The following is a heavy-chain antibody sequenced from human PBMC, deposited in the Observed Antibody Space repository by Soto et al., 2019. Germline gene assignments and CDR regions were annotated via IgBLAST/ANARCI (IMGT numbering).Heavy chain of an antibody. Sequence: QVQLVESGGGLVKPGGSLRLSCAVSGFTFSDYYMTWIRQAPGKGLEWVSYISSSTSHTNYADSVKGRFTISRDNAKNSLFLQMNSIRAEDTAVYYCARGRGAAADYFDFLGQGTLVTVSS. D-gene: IGHD6-13*01. J-gene: IGHJ4*02. CDR3: ARGRGAAADYFDF. V-gene: IGHV3-11*05. CDR2: ISSSTSHT. CDR1: GFTFSDYY.